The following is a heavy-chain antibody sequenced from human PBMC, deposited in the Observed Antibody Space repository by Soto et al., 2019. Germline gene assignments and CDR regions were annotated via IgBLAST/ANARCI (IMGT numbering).Heavy chain of an antibody. V-gene: IGHV4-34*01. J-gene: IGHJ6*02. CDR2: INHSGST. CDR1: GGSFSGYY. CDR3: ARLFGPSRAGYCSGGSCYSGYYYGMDV. Sequence: PSETLSLTCGVYGGSFSGYYWSWIRQPPGKGLEWIGEINHSGSTNYNPSLKSRVTISVDTSKNQFSLKLSSVTAADTAVYYCARLFGPSRAGYCSGGSCYSGYYYGMDVWGQGSTVTVSS. D-gene: IGHD2-15*01.